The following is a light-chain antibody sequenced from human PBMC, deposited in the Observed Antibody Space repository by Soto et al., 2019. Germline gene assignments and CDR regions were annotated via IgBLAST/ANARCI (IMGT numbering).Light chain of an antibody. CDR1: RSDVGNYNY. CDR2: EVS. J-gene: IGLJ2*01. CDR3: SSYTSSSTQV. Sequence: QSVLTQPASVSGSPGQSITISCTGSRSDVGNYNYVSWYQQHPGKAPKLMIYEVSNRPSGVSNRFSGSKSGNTASLTISGLQAEDEADYYCSSYTSSSTQVFGGGTKLTVL. V-gene: IGLV2-14*01.